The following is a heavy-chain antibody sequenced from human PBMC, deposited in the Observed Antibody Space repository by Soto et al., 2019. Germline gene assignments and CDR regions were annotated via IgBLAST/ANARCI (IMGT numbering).Heavy chain of an antibody. D-gene: IGHD7-27*01. V-gene: IGHV4-59*01. CDR1: GGSISSYY. Sequence: SETLSLTCXVSGGSISSYYWSWIRQPPGKGLEWIGYIYYSGSTNYNPSLKSRVTISVDTSKNQFSLKLSSVTAADTAVYYCARRWGTYFDYWGQGTLVTVSS. CDR3: ARRWGTYFDY. J-gene: IGHJ4*02. CDR2: IYYSGST.